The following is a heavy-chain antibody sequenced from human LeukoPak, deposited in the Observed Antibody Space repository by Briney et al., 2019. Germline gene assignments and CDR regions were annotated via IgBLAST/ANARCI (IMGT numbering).Heavy chain of an antibody. Sequence: GESLKISCKGYGYTFTTYWIGWVRQMPGKGLEWIGLRNPADSDTRYSPSFQGQVTISVDKSISTAYLEWSSLKASDTAMYYCARHVSSSRVAYDVWGQGTMVTVSS. V-gene: IGHV5-51*01. J-gene: IGHJ3*01. CDR1: GYTFTTYW. CDR2: RNPADSDT. D-gene: IGHD2-2*01. CDR3: ARHVSSSRVAYDV.